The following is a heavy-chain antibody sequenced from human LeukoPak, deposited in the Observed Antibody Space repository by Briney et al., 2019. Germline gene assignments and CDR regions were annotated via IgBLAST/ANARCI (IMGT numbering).Heavy chain of an antibody. CDR1: GFTFSSYG. D-gene: IGHD3-10*01. CDR3: ARGLEYGSGSPTLIY. CDR2: IWYDGSNK. Sequence: GRSLRLSCAASGFTFSSYGMHWVRQAPGKGLEWVAVIWYDGSNKYYADSVKGRFTISRDNSKNTLYLQMNSLRAEDTAVYYCARGLEYGSGSPTLIYWGQGTLVTVSS. J-gene: IGHJ4*02. V-gene: IGHV3-33*01.